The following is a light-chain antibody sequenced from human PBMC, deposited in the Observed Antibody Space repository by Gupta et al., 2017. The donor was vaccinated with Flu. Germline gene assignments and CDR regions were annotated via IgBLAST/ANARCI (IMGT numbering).Light chain of an antibody. CDR3: CSYAGSSTWV. CDR2: DAS. Sequence: SALTQSAPVSGSPGPSITISCTGTSSDVGSYYLVSWYQQHPGKAPKLMIYDASKRPSGVSDRFAGSKSGNTASVTISGLQAEDEADYYCCSYAGSSTWVFGGGTKLTVL. J-gene: IGLJ3*02. CDR1: SSDVGSYYL. V-gene: IGLV2-23*01.